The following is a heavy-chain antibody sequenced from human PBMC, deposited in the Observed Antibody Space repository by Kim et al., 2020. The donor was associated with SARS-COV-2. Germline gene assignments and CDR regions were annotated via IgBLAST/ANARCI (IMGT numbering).Heavy chain of an antibody. CDR3: ARWEYNWNYTPWFDP. CDR2: INHSGST. D-gene: IGHD1-7*01. V-gene: IGHV4-34*01. Sequence: SETLSLTCAVYGGSFSGYYWSWIRQPPGKGLEWIGEINHSGSTNYNPSLKSRVTISVDTSKNQFSLKLSSVTAADTAVYYCARWEYNWNYTPWFDPWGQGTLVTVSS. J-gene: IGHJ5*02. CDR1: GGSFSGYY.